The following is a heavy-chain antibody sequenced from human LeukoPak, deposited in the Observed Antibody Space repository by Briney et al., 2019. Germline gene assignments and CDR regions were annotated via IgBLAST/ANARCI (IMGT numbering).Heavy chain of an antibody. J-gene: IGHJ5*02. CDR1: GFTVSSNY. CDR2: IYSGGST. V-gene: IGHV3-53*01. CDR3: ARESGEQQRFGWFDP. Sequence: GGCLRLSCAASGFTVSSNYMSWVRQAPGKGLEWVSVIYSGGSTYYADSVKGRFTISRDNSKNTLYLQMNSLRAEDTAVYYCARESGEQQRFGWFDPWGQGTLVTVSS. D-gene: IGHD6-13*01.